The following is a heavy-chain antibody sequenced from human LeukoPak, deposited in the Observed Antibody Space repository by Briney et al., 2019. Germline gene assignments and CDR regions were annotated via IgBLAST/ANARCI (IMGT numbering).Heavy chain of an antibody. CDR3: AREQWPKYFFNY. V-gene: IGHV3-33*01. Sequence: PGGSLRLSWAASGFTVSSYGMHWVRQAPGKGLEWVAVIWYDGSNKYYADFVKGRFTISRDNSKNTLYLQMNSLRAEDKAVNYCAREQWPKYFFNYWSQGTLVTVSA. D-gene: IGHD6-19*01. J-gene: IGHJ4*02. CDR2: IWYDGSNK. CDR1: GFTVSSYG.